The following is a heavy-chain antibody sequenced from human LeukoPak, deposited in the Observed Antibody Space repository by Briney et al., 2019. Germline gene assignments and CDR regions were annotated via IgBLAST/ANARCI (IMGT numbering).Heavy chain of an antibody. CDR2: ISHSGST. CDR1: GGSFSGYY. V-gene: IGHV4-34*01. Sequence: KPSETLSLTCAVYGGSFSGYYWSWIRQPPGKGLEWIGEISHSGSTNYNPSLKSRVTISVDTSKNQFSLRLSSVTAADTAVYYCARGDSLDYWGQGTLVTVSS. J-gene: IGHJ4*02. CDR3: ARGDSLDY.